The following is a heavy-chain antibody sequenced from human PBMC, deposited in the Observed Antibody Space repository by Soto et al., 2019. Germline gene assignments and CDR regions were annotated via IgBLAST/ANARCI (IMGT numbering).Heavy chain of an antibody. D-gene: IGHD6-19*01. CDR3: ARSWAVAGSYDY. V-gene: IGHV3-66*01. Sequence: EVQLVESGGGLVQPGGSLRLSCAACGFTVSSNYMNWVRQAPGKGLEWVSIIYSGDSTYYADSVKGRFTISRDNSKNTLYLQMNSLRAEDTAVYYCARSWAVAGSYDYWGQGTLVTVSS. CDR1: GFTVSSNY. CDR2: IYSGDST. J-gene: IGHJ4*02.